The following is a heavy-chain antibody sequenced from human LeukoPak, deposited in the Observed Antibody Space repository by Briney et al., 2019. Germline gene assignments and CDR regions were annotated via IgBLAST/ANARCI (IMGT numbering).Heavy chain of an antibody. V-gene: IGHV4-59*08. J-gene: IGHJ6*03. CDR1: GGSISSFY. Sequence: SETLSLTCILSGGSISSFYWSWLRQSPGKRLEWIGYVYYTGATNYNPSLRSRVTMSVDMSKNEFSLKLKSVTAADMGIYFCAGLSYYYMDVWGKGTPVAVSS. CDR2: VYYTGAT. CDR3: AGLSYYYMDV.